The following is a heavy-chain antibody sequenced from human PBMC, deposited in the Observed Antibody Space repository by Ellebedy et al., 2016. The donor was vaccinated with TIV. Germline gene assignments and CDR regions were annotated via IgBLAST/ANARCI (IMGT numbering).Heavy chain of an antibody. V-gene: IGHV4-59*01. CDR3: ARDSVVTPYYYYDMDV. J-gene: IGHJ6*02. D-gene: IGHD4-23*01. Sequence: SETLSLXCTVSGGSISSYYWSWIRQPPGKGLEWIGYIYYSGSTNYNPSLKSRVTISVDTSKNQFSLKLSSVTAADTAVYYCARDSVVTPYYYYDMDVWGQGTTVTVSS. CDR1: GGSISSYY. CDR2: IYYSGST.